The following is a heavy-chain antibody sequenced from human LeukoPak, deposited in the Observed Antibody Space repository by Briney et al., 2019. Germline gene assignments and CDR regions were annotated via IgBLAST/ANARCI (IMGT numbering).Heavy chain of an antibody. D-gene: IGHD3-22*01. J-gene: IGHJ6*02. CDR1: GYTFTSYY. Sequence: ASVKVSCKASGYTFTSYYMHWVRQAPGQGLEWMGIISPSGGSTSYAQKFQGRVTMTRDTSTSTVYMELSSLRSEDTAVYYCARARRGYQDSYYGMDVWGQGTTVTVSS. CDR2: ISPSGGST. CDR3: ARARRGYQDSYYGMDV. V-gene: IGHV1-46*01.